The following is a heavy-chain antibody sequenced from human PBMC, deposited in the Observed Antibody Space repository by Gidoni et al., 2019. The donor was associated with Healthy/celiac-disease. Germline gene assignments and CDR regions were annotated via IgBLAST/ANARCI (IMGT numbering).Heavy chain of an antibody. V-gene: IGHV3-9*01. J-gene: IGHJ4*02. CDR2: ISWNSGSI. CDR3: AKDVGGNIVVPFDY. CDR1: GFTFDDYA. Sequence: EGQLVESGGGLVQPGRSLRPSCAASGFTFDDYAMHWVRPAPGKGLEWVSGISWNSGSIGYADSVKGRFTISRDNAKNSLYLQMNSLRAEDTALYYCAKDVGGNIVVPFDYWGQGTLVTVSS. D-gene: IGHD5-12*01.